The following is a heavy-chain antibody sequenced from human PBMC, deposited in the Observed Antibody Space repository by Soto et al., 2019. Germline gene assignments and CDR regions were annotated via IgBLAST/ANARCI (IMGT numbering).Heavy chain of an antibody. J-gene: IGHJ5*02. CDR3: ARGVAADGA. V-gene: IGHV1-3*01. D-gene: IGHD6-13*01. Sequence: QVQLVQSGAEVKKPGASVKVSCTASGYTFTHYAIHWVRHAPGQRLEWMGFINAGSGNTKYSQTFQGRLTFTKDTAASTAYRDLSSRRSEDTAIYYCARGVAADGAWGQGTLVTVSS. CDR2: INAGSGNT. CDR1: GYTFTHYA.